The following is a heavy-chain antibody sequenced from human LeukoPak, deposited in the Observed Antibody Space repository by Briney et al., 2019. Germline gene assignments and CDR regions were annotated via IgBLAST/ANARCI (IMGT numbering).Heavy chain of an antibody. CDR2: IYSGDDT. J-gene: IGHJ4*02. D-gene: IGHD1-26*01. Sequence: GGSLRLSCAASGFIVSDNFMSWVRQAPGKGLEWVSVIYSGDDTYYADSVKGRFTISRDNSKNTLYLQMSSLRVEDTAVYYCVRGAVAQWALLYWGQGALVTVSS. CDR3: VRGAVAQWALLY. CDR1: GFIVSDNF. V-gene: IGHV3-53*01.